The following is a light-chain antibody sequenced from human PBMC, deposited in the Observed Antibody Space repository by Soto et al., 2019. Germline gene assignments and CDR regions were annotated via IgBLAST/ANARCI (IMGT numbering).Light chain of an antibody. CDR3: HQYNSYPLT. CDR2: KAS. V-gene: IGKV1-5*03. CDR1: QNINSW. Sequence: DIQMTQSPSSLSASVRDRITITCRASQNINSWLAWYQQKPGKAPKVLIYKASSLESGVPSRFSGSGSGTEFTLTISSLQPDDFATYYCHQYNSYPLTFGGGTKVEIK. J-gene: IGKJ4*01.